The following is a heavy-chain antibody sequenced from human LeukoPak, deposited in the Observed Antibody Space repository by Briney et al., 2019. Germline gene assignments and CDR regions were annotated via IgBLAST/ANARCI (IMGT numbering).Heavy chain of an antibody. J-gene: IGHJ6*02. Sequence: PSETLSLTCAVSGGSISSGGYSWSWIRQPPGKGLEWIGCIYHSGSTYYNPSLKSRVTISVDRSKNQFSLKLSSVTAADTAVYYCASSVVPAAIPYYYYYGMDVWGQGTTVTVSS. CDR2: IYHSGST. V-gene: IGHV4-30-2*01. D-gene: IGHD2-2*01. CDR1: GGSISSGGYS. CDR3: ASSVVPAAIPYYYYYGMDV.